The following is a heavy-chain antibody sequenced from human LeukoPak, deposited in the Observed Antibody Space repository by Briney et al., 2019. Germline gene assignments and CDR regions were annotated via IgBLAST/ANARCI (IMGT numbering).Heavy chain of an antibody. CDR2: VYPSGRT. Sequence: SGTLSLTCAVSGSSISSSNWWSWVRPPPGKGLEWIGDVYPSGRTNYNPSLKSRLTMSVDKSKNQFSLNVNSVTAADTAVYYCARGYIEVVLTTTYSFFDPWGQGILVTVSS. CDR3: ARGYIEVVLTTTYSFFDP. D-gene: IGHD2-15*01. CDR1: GSSISSSNW. V-gene: IGHV4-4*02. J-gene: IGHJ5*02.